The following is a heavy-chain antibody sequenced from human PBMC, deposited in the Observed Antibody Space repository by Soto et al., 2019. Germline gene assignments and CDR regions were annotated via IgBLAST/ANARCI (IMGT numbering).Heavy chain of an antibody. CDR1: GFTFSSYA. CDR3: TRGGFNGYYIY. D-gene: IGHD3-22*01. Sequence: PGGSLRLSCAASGFTFSSYAMNWVRQAPGEGLEWVSTISGSGGVTYYADSVKGRFTISRDNTKNSLNLQMNSLRAEDTAVYYCTRGGFNGYYIYWGQGVLVTVSS. V-gene: IGHV3-23*01. CDR2: ISGSGGVT. J-gene: IGHJ4*02.